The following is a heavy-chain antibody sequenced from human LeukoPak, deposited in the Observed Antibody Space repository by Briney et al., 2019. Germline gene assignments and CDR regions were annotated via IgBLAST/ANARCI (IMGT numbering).Heavy chain of an antibody. D-gene: IGHD5-18*01. V-gene: IGHV3-7*01. J-gene: IGHJ6*03. CDR2: IKQDGSEK. CDR3: ARDWLSVDTAMEAGLHYYYMDV. CDR1: GFTFSSYW. Sequence: PGGSLRLSCAASGFTFSSYWMSWVRQAPGKGLEWVANIKQDGSEKYYVDSVKGRFTISRDNAKNSLYLQMNSLRADDTAVYYCARDWLSVDTAMEAGLHYYYMDVWGKGTTVTVSS.